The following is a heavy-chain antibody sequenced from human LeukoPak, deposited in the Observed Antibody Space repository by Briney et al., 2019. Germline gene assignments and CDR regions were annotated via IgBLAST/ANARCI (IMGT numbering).Heavy chain of an antibody. CDR1: GGSISSSSYY. V-gene: IGHV4-39*01. D-gene: IGHD3-10*01. Sequence: PSETLSLTCTVSGGSISSSSYYWGWIRQPPGKGLEWIGSIYYRGTTYYTPSLKSRVTISVDTSKNQVSLKLSSVTAAATAVYYCASDGSGRQVDYWGQGTLVTVSS. CDR3: ASDGSGRQVDY. CDR2: IYYRGTT. J-gene: IGHJ4*02.